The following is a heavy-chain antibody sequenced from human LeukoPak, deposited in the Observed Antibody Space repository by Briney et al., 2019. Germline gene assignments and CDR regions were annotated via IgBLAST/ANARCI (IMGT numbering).Heavy chain of an antibody. Sequence: GASVKVSCKASGYTFTSYYINWVRQATGQGLEWMGWMNPNSGNTGYAQKFQGRVTMTRNTSISTAYMELSSLRSEHTAVYYCARDKTMVRGVITPYYWGQGTLVTVSS. V-gene: IGHV1-8*01. CDR3: ARDKTMVRGVITPYY. J-gene: IGHJ4*02. CDR2: MNPNSGNT. D-gene: IGHD3-10*01. CDR1: GYTFTSYY.